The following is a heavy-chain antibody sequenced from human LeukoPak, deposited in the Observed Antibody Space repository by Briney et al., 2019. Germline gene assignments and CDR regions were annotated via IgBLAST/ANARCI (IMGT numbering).Heavy chain of an antibody. V-gene: IGHV1-46*01. Sequence: ASVRVSCKASGYTFTSYYMHWVRQAPGQGLEWMGIINPSGGSTSYAQKFQGRVTMTTDTSTSTAYMELRSLRSDDTAVYYCARAEARYDILTGYPGYWGQGTLVTVSS. CDR2: INPSGGST. CDR3: ARAEARYDILTGYPGY. D-gene: IGHD3-9*01. CDR1: GYTFTSYY. J-gene: IGHJ4*02.